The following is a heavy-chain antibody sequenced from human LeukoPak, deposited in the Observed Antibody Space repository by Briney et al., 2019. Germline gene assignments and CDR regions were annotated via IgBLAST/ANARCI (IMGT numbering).Heavy chain of an antibody. Sequence: RAGGSLRLSCAASGFIFSNYVMSWVRQAPGKGLEWVSAISESGGETYHADSVKGRFTISRDTSKSTLYLQLNSLRAEDTAIYYCAKGIDSTGYYPFDYWGQGTLVTVSS. CDR3: AKGIDSTGYYPFDY. CDR2: ISESGGET. CDR1: GFIFSNYV. D-gene: IGHD3-22*01. J-gene: IGHJ4*02. V-gene: IGHV3-23*01.